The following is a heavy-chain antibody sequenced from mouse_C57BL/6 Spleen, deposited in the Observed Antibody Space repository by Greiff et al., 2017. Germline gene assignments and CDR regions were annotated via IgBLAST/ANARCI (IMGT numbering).Heavy chain of an antibody. CDR3: AMGWVVCSMDY. D-gene: IGHD2-10*02. V-gene: IGHV1-74*01. CDR2: IHPSDSDT. J-gene: IGHJ4*01. CDR1: GFTFTSYW. Sequence: QVQLKQPGAELVKPGASVKVSCKASGFTFTSYWMHWVKQRPGQGLEWIGRIHPSDSDTNYTQKFKGKATLTVDTSSSTAYMQRSSLTSEDSAVYYCAMGWVVCSMDYWGQGTSVTGAS.